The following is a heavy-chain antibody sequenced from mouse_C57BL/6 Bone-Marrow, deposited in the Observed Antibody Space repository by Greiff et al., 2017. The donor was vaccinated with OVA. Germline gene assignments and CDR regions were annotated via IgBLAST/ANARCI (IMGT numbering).Heavy chain of an antibody. Sequence: VQLQQPGAELVKPGASVKMSCKASGYTFTSYWITWVKQRPGQGLEWIGDIYPGSGSTNYNEKFKSKATLTVDTSSSTAYMQISSLTSEDSAVYYCASYISHYYGSVWYYDVWGTGTTVTVSS. V-gene: IGHV1-55*01. D-gene: IGHD1-1*01. CDR2: IYPGSGST. J-gene: IGHJ1*03. CDR1: GYTFTSYW. CDR3: ASYISHYYGSVWYYDV.